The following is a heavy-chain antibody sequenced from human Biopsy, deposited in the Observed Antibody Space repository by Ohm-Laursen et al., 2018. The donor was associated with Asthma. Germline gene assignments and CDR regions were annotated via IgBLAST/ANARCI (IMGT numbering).Heavy chain of an antibody. Sequence: SLRLSCAASGFSFSSYGMHWVRRAPGKGLEWVAVIWYDGGNKYYADSVKGRFIISRDNSKNTLYLQMNSLRVEDTAIYFCAKDKVGAADSYQYGMDVWGQGTTVTVSS. CDR1: GFSFSSYG. CDR2: IWYDGGNK. J-gene: IGHJ6*02. V-gene: IGHV3-33*06. CDR3: AKDKVGAADSYQYGMDV. D-gene: IGHD1-26*01.